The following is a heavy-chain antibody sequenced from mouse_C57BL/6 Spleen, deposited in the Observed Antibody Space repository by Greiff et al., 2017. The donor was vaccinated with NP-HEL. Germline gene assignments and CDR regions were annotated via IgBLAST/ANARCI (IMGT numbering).Heavy chain of an antibody. V-gene: IGHV1-64*01. D-gene: IGHD1-1*01. CDR1: GYTFTSYW. J-gene: IGHJ1*03. CDR3: ARGWGSSYGYFDV. Sequence: QVQLKQPGAELVKPGASVKLSCKASGYTFTSYWMHWVKQRPGQGLEWIGMIHPNSGSTNYNEKFKSKATLTVDKSSSTAYMQLSSLTSEDSAVYYCARGWGSSYGYFDVWGTGTTVTVSS. CDR2: IHPNSGST.